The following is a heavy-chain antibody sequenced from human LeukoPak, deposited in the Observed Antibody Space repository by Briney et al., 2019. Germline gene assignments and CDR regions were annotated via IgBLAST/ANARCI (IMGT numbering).Heavy chain of an antibody. CDR1: GYTFTSYY. Sequence: ASVKVSCKESGYTFTSYYMHWVRQAPGQGLEWMGIINPSGGSTSYAQKFQGRVTMTRDTSTSTVYMELSSLRSEDTAVYYCARDIADSSGYYYYYYGMDVWGQGTTVTVSS. CDR2: INPSGGST. J-gene: IGHJ6*02. V-gene: IGHV1-46*01. D-gene: IGHD3-22*01. CDR3: ARDIADSSGYYYYYYGMDV.